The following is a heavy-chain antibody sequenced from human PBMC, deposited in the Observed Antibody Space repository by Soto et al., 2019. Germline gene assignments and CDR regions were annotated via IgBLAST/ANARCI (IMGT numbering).Heavy chain of an antibody. Sequence: ASVKVSCKASGYTFTGYYMHWVRQAPGQGLEWMGWINPNSGGTNYAQKFQGRVTMTRDTSISTAYMELSRLRSDDTAVYYCATDRGVGGGAFDIWGQGTTVSVPS. CDR1: GYTFTGYY. D-gene: IGHD3-3*01. CDR3: ATDRGVGGGAFDI. V-gene: IGHV1-2*02. J-gene: IGHJ3*02. CDR2: INPNSGGT.